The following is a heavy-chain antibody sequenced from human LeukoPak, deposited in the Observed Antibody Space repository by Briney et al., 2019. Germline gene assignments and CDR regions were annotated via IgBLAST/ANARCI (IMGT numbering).Heavy chain of an antibody. CDR3: ARADRLHGGPYLIGP. V-gene: IGHV1-2*02. J-gene: IGHJ5*02. Sequence: ASVKVSCKTSGYSFTDYYMHWVRQAPGQGLEWMGWINPNSGGTSSAQKFQGRVSMTRDTSISTVYMEVSWLTSDDTAIYYCARADRLHGGPYLIGPWGQGTLVTVSS. D-gene: IGHD2-21*01. CDR1: GYSFTDYY. CDR2: INPNSGGT.